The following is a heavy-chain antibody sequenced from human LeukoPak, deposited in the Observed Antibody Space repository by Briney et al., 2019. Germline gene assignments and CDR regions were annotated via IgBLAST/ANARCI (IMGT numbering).Heavy chain of an antibody. CDR1: GFTVSSNY. CDR2: IYSGGST. D-gene: IGHD3-3*01. CDR3: ARDQNRGYDFWSGPYPYYFDY. Sequence: GGSLRLSCAASGFTVSSNYMSWVRQAPGKGLEWVSVIYSGGSTYYADSVKGRFTISRDNAKNSLYLQMNSLRAEDTAVYCCARDQNRGYDFWSGPYPYYFDYWGQGTLVTVSS. J-gene: IGHJ4*02. V-gene: IGHV3-53*01.